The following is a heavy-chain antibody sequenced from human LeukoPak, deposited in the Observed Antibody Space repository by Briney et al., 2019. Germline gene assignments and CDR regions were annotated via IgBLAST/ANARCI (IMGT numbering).Heavy chain of an antibody. CDR2: IRFDESDK. J-gene: IGHJ4*02. V-gene: IGHV3-30*02. CDR3: AKEILGYCSSTSCFGFDY. Sequence: GGSLRLSCAASGFTFSNYGMHWIRQAPGKGLEWVAFIRFDESDKYYADSVKGRFTISRDNSKNTLYLQMNSLRAEDTAVYYCAKEILGYCSSTSCFGFDYWGQGTLVTVSS. CDR1: GFTFSNYG. D-gene: IGHD2-2*01.